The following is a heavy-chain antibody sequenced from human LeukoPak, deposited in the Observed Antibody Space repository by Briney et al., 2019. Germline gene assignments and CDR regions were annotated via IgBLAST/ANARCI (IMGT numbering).Heavy chain of an antibody. V-gene: IGHV3-33*01. D-gene: IGHD3-22*01. CDR3: ARDAPIRYYYDSSDYSNWFDP. J-gene: IGHJ5*02. CDR2: IWSDGSNK. Sequence: PGMSLRLSCAASGFPLSSYGLHWVRQAPGKGLEWVAVIWSDGSNKYYADSVKGRFTISRDNSNNTLYLQMDSLRAEDTAVYYCARDAPIRYYYDSSDYSNWFDPWGQGTLVTVSS. CDR1: GFPLSSYG.